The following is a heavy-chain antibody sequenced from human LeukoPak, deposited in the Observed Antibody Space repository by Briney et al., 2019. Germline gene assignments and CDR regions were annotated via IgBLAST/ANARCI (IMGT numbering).Heavy chain of an antibody. CDR2: IKEDGSEK. V-gene: IGHV3-7*04. CDR1: GFTFSNYW. Sequence: PGGSLRLSCAASGFTFSNYWMNWVRQAPGKGLEWVANIKEDGSEKYYVDSVKGRFTISRDNAKNSLYLQMDSLRAEDTAVYCCARASQHLNFDHWGQGTLVTVSS. CDR3: ARASQHLNFDH. J-gene: IGHJ4*02. D-gene: IGHD3-3*02.